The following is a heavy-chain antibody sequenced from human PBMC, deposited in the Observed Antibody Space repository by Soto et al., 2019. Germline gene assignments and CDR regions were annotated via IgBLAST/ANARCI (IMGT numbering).Heavy chain of an antibody. CDR1: GGTFSSYA. V-gene: IGHV1-69*13. J-gene: IGHJ4*02. D-gene: IGHD3-22*01. CDR3: TRDYYDSSGYYPKFDY. Sequence: SVKVSCKASGGTFSSYAISWVRQAPGQGLEWMGGIIPIFGTANYAQKFKGRVTITADESTSTVNMELSSLRSEDTALYFCTRDYYDSSGYYPKFDYWGQGTLVTVSS. CDR2: IIPIFGTA.